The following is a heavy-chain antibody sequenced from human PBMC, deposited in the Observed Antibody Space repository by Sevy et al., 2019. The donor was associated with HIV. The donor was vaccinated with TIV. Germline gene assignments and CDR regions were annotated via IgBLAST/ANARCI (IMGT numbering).Heavy chain of an antibody. Sequence: GGSLRLSCAASGFTFSSYAMHWVRQAPGKGLEWVAVISYDGSNKYYADSVKGRFTISRDNSKKTLYLQMNSLRAEDTAVYYCARDLVRGADHMAILDYWGQGTLVTVSS. D-gene: IGHD3-10*01. CDR3: ARDLVRGADHMAILDY. J-gene: IGHJ4*02. V-gene: IGHV3-30-3*01. CDR1: GFTFSSYA. CDR2: ISYDGSNK.